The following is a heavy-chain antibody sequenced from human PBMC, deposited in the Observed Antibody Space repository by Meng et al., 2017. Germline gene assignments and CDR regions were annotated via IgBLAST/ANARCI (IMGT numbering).Heavy chain of an antibody. D-gene: IGHD6-25*01. CDR1: GDSVSSNSAA. CDR3: AKGAYSGLDY. CDR2: TYYKSKWYH. V-gene: IGHV6-1*01. J-gene: IGHJ4*02. Sequence: QLHQSGPGLVMTSPTPSLTFSFTGDSVSSNSAACNWIRQSPARGLEWLGRTYYKSKWYHDYAVSVKSRITINPDTSKNQFSLQLKSVTPEDTAVYSCAKGAYSGLDYWGQGTLVTVFS.